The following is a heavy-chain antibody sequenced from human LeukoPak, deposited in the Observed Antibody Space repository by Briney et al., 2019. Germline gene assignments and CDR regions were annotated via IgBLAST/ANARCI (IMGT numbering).Heavy chain of an antibody. CDR2: IYHSGST. J-gene: IGHJ6*03. CDR3: ARTTMVRGTYYMDV. CDR1: GGSFSGYY. Sequence: SETLSLTCTVYGGSFSGYYWSWIRQPPGKGLEWIGEIYHSGSTNYNPSLKSRVTIPVDTSKNQFSLKLSSVTAADTAVYYCARTTMVRGTYYMDVWGKGTTVTISS. D-gene: IGHD3-10*01. V-gene: IGHV4-34*01.